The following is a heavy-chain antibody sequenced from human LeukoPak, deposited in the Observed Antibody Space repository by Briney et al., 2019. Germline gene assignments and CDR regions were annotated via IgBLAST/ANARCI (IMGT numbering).Heavy chain of an antibody. D-gene: IGHD4-23*01. CDR1: GGSFSGYY. J-gene: IGHJ5*02. Sequence: SETLSLTCAVYGGSFSGYYWSWIRQPPGKGLEWIGEINHSGSTNYNPSLKSRVTISVDTSKNQFSLKLSSVTAADTAVYYCARVMVTWWFDPWGQGTLVTVS. CDR3: ARVMVTWWFDP. V-gene: IGHV4-34*01. CDR2: INHSGST.